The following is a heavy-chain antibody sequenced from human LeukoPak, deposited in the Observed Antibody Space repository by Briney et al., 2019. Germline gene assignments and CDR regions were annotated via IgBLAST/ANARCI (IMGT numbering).Heavy chain of an antibody. V-gene: IGHV4-59*01. D-gene: IGHD5-18*01. CDR1: GASINSYY. CDR3: ARGYSSLYYGMDV. Sequence: PSETLSLTCTVSGASINSYYWSWIRQPPGKGLEWIGYIYYSGSTNYNPSLKSRVTISVDTPKNQFSLKLSSVTAADTAVYYCARGYSSLYYGMDVWGQGTTVTVSS. J-gene: IGHJ6*02. CDR2: IYYSGST.